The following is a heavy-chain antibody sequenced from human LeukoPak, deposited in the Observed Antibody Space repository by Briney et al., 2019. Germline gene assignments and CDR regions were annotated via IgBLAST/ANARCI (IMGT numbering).Heavy chain of an antibody. CDR1: WFTVSSNY. CDR3: ARDNKTARGAFDI. Sequence: GSLRLSCAASWFTVSSNYMSWVRQAPGKGLEWVSVIYSEDSTYYADSVKARVTISSDNSKKTLYPQMNSLRDENTAVYYCARDNKTARGAFDIWGQGTMVTVSS. D-gene: IGHD5-18*01. J-gene: IGHJ3*02. CDR2: IYSEDST. V-gene: IGHV3-53*01.